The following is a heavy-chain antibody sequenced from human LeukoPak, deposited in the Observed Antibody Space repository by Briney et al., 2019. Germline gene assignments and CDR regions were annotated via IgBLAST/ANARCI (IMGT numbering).Heavy chain of an antibody. J-gene: IGHJ4*02. Sequence: SETLSLTCTVSGGSISSFYWSWIRQPAGKGLEWIGRLYTSGGTNYNPSLKSRVTMSIDTSKNQFSLKLSSVTAADTAVYYCARDRGHYDSSGYLFDYWGQGTLVTVSS. CDR3: ARDRGHYDSSGYLFDY. CDR1: GGSISSFY. V-gene: IGHV4-4*07. CDR2: LYTSGGT. D-gene: IGHD3-22*01.